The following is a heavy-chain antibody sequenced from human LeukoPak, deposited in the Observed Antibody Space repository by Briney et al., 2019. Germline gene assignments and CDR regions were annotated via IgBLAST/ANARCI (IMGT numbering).Heavy chain of an antibody. CDR2: IYTSGST. V-gene: IGHV4-61*02. CDR3: ARDHLANLASRLFDP. Sequence: SETLSLTCTVSGGSISSGSYYWSWIRQPAGKGLEWIGRIYTSGSTNYNPSLKSRVTISVDTSKNQFSLKLSSVTAADTAVYYCARDHLANLASRLFDPWGQGSLVTVSS. CDR1: GGSISSGSYY. D-gene: IGHD3-3*01. J-gene: IGHJ5*02.